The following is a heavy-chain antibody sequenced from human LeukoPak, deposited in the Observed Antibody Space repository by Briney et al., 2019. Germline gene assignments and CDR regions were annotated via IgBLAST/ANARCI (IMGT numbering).Heavy chain of an antibody. CDR3: AKSPVVAATGDDY. CDR1: GFTFSTYT. D-gene: IGHD2-15*01. CDR2: IGNNGGGI. V-gene: IGHV3-23*01. J-gene: IGHJ4*02. Sequence: PGGSLRLSCAASGFTFSTYTMYWVRHPPGKRLEWVSIIGNNGGGIHYADSVKGRFTISRDNFKNALYLQMNSLRVEDTAVYYCAKSPVVAATGDDYWGQGTLVTVSS.